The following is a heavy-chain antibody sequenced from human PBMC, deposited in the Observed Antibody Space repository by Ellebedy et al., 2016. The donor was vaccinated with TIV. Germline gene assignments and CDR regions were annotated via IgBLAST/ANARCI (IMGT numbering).Heavy chain of an antibody. V-gene: IGHV3-74*01. CDR3: VRDGSYDYGDY. Sequence: GESLKISCAASGFTFSNYWMHLVRQAPGKGLVWVSRIYNDGSSTSYADSVEGRFTISRDNPKNTVYLQMNSLRVEDTAVYYCVRDGSYDYGDYWGQGTVVTVSS. CDR1: GFTFSNYW. CDR2: IYNDGSST. D-gene: IGHD3-16*01. J-gene: IGHJ4*02.